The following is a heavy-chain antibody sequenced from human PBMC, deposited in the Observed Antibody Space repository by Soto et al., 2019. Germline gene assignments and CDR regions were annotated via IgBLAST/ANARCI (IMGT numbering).Heavy chain of an antibody. CDR1: GNTFNNLA. J-gene: IGHJ4*02. D-gene: IGHD1-26*01. Sequence: QVVLLQSGAEVKAPGSSVRVSCQVSGNTFNNLAFSWVRQAPGNGPEWMGGIVVDSHTAEYSQRFQDRVTITADTSSKTLYMELGSLTFEDTVVYYCARAIKRWEVNYYFDFWGQGTLVTVSS. CDR3: ARAIKRWEVNYYFDF. CDR2: IVVDSHTA. V-gene: IGHV1-69*06.